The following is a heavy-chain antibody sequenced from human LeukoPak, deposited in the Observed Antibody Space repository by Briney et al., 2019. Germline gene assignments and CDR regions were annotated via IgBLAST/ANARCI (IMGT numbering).Heavy chain of an antibody. CDR1: GFTFSSYS. V-gene: IGHV3-21*01. CDR2: ISSGSGYI. D-gene: IGHD3-22*01. J-gene: IGHJ4*02. Sequence: PGGSLRLSCTASGFTFSSYSMNWVRQAPGKGLEWVSSISSGSGYIFYADSVKGRFTVSRDNAKNSLYLQMNSLRAEDTAVYYCARDSTYYYDSSGYPPDYWGQGTLVTVSS. CDR3: ARDSTYYYDSSGYPPDY.